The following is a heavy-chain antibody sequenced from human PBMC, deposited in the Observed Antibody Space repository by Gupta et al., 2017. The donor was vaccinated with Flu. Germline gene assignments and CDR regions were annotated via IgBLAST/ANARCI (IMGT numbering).Heavy chain of an antibody. J-gene: IGHJ4*02. Sequence: QVQLAQSGAEVKKPGSSVKVSCKASGGTFNFYAVTWVRQAPGQGLEWMGVIIPVFGTTNYAPKFQGRVAITADESTSTAYIELSSLRSEDTAVYYCARGTGYSSRWYEEYYWGQGTLVTVSS. D-gene: IGHD6-13*01. CDR2: IIPVFGTT. CDR1: GGTFNFYA. CDR3: ARGTGYSSRWYEEYY. V-gene: IGHV1-69*01.